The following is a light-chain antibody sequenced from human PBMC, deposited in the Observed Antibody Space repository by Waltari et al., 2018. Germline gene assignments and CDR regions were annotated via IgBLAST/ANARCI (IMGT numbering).Light chain of an antibody. CDR2: EDY. CDR1: SGSIASNY. J-gene: IGLJ3*02. Sequence: NFMLTQPHSVSESQGKTVTISCTRSSGSIASNYVQWFPQRPGSAPTTVIYEDYQRPSGVPDRFSGSIDSSSNSASLTISGLKTEDEADYYCQSYDGINWMFGGGTKLTVL. V-gene: IGLV6-57*03. CDR3: QSYDGINWM.